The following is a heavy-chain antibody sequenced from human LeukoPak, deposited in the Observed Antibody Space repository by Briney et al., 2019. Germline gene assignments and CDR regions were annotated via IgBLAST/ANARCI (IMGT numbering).Heavy chain of an antibody. CDR1: GFSLSTSGVG. CDR3: AHRPHYSGSGSYSFQH. J-gene: IGHJ1*01. D-gene: IGHD3-10*01. V-gene: IGHV2-5*02. CDR2: IFWDDDK. Sequence: SGPTLIKPTETLTLTCTFPGFSLSTSGVGVGWIRQPPGKALEWLAFIFWDDDKRYSPSLKSGLTITKDTSRNQVVLTMTNLDPVDTATYYCAHRPHYSGSGSYSFQHWGQGTLVTVSS.